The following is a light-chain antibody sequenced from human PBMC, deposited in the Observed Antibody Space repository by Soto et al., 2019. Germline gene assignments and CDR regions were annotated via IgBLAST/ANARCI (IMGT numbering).Light chain of an antibody. Sequence: VLTQTPLSSPVTLGQPASISCRSSQSLVYSDGNXYLSWLQQRPGQPPRLLIYQVSNRFSGVPDRFSXXXAXTDFTLKIXRXXXXXXXVXSXIQFSHFPRTFGQGTKVEIK. CDR1: QSLVYSDGNXY. CDR2: QVS. CDR3: IQFSHFPRT. J-gene: IGKJ1*01. V-gene: IGKV2-24*01.